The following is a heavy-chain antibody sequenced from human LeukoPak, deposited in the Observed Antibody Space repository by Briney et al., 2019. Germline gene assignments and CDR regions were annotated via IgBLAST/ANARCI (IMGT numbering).Heavy chain of an antibody. J-gene: IGHJ4*02. CDR3: ARVSFGERIHPRFDY. Sequence: ASVKVSCKASGYTFTGYYIHWVRQAPGQGLEWMGRINPNSGGTNSAQKFQGRVTMTRDTSISTAHMDLSRLTFDDTAVYYCARVSFGERIHPRFDYWGQGTLVTVSS. D-gene: IGHD3-10*01. V-gene: IGHV1-2*06. CDR2: INPNSGGT. CDR1: GYTFTGYY.